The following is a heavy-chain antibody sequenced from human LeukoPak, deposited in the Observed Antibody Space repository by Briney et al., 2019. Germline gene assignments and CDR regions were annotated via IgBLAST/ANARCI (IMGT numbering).Heavy chain of an antibody. CDR1: GGSFSGYY. CDR2: IYYSGTT. J-gene: IGHJ4*02. V-gene: IGHV4-38-2*02. CDR3: ARDSHYYYDTSGYWENGY. D-gene: IGHD3-22*01. Sequence: SETLSLTCAVYGGSFSGYYWGWIRQPPGKGLEWIGSIYYSGTTYYNPSLKSRVTISVDTSKNQFSLKLSSVTAADTAVYYCARDSHYYYDTSGYWENGYWGQGTLVTVSS.